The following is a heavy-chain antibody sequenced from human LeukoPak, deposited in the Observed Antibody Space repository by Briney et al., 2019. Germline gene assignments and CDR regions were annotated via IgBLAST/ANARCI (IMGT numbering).Heavy chain of an antibody. D-gene: IGHD3-22*01. CDR3: ARDLNYYDSSGYYSYYYYYGMDV. CDR2: IYPGESDT. V-gene: IGHV5-51*01. J-gene: IGHJ6*02. Sequence: GESLKISCKGSGYSFTSYWIGWVGQMPGKGLEWMGIIYPGESDTRYSTSFQGQVTISADESISTAYLQWSSLKASDTAMYYCARDLNYYDSSGYYSYYYYYGMDVWGQGTTVTVSS. CDR1: GYSFTSYW.